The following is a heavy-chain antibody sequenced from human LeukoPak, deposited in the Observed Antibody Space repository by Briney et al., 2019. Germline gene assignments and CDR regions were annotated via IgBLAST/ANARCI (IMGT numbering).Heavy chain of an antibody. J-gene: IGHJ4*02. V-gene: IGHV4-34*01. D-gene: IGHD6-6*01. CDR1: GGSFSGYY. CDR2: INHSGST. Sequence: PSETLSLTCAVYGGSFSGYYWGWIRQPPGKGLEWIGEINHSGSTNYNPSLKSRVTISVDTSKNQFSLKLSSVTAADTAVYYCARGLGSSSSGYWGQGTLVTVSS. CDR3: ARGLGSSSSGY.